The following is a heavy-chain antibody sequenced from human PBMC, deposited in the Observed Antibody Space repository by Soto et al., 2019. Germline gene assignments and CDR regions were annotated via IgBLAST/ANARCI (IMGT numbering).Heavy chain of an antibody. CDR2: VSTNDDRT. Sequence: QVQLVQSGPEVKMPGASVKVSCKTSGYIFTAYGLAWLRQAPGQRPEWMGWVSTNDDRTNYAQKFQGRVTMTTDRATPTTALELRSLRPDDTAVYYCARELHPESSAYSSFAFWGQGTLVTVSS. D-gene: IGHD3-22*01. J-gene: IGHJ4*02. CDR1: GYIFTAYG. V-gene: IGHV1-18*01. CDR3: ARELHPESSAYSSFAF.